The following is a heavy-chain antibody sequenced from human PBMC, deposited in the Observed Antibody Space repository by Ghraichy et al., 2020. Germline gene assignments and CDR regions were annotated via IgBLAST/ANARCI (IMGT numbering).Heavy chain of an antibody. D-gene: IGHD2-15*01. CDR2: IKQDGSEK. J-gene: IGHJ6*02. CDR3: ARLSVVVVAATLTPNYYGMDV. V-gene: IGHV3-7*03. Sequence: GGSLRLSCAASGFTFSSYWMSWVRQAPGKGLEWVANIKQDGSEKYYVDSVKGRFTISRDNAKNSLYLQMNSLRAEDTAVYYCARLSVVVVAATLTPNYYGMDVWGQGTTVTVSS. CDR1: GFTFSSYW.